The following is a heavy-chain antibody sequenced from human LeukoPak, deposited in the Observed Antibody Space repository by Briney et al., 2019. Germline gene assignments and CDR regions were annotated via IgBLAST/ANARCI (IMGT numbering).Heavy chain of an antibody. D-gene: IGHD3-16*02. CDR3: AGEGLYGGNWFDP. CDR2: INSDGSST. V-gene: IGHV3-74*01. Sequence: GGSLRLSCAASGFTFSSYWMHWVRQAPGKGLVWVSRINSDGSSTSYADSVKGRFTISRDNAKNTLYLQMNSLRAEDTGVYYCAGEGLYGGNWFDPWGQGTLVTVSS. J-gene: IGHJ5*02. CDR1: GFTFSSYW.